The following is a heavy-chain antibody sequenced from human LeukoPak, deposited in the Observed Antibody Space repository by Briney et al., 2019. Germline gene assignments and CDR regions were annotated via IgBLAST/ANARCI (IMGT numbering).Heavy chain of an antibody. V-gene: IGHV3-33*08. D-gene: IGHD3-9*01. Sequence: PGGSLRLSCAASGFTFSTYAMSWVRQAPGKGLEWVAAIWYDGSQRYYAGSVKGRFTISRDNSKKTVYLQMNSLRAEDTAVYYCASDAVRYPLDRGQGTLVTVSS. CDR2: IWYDGSQR. CDR3: ASDAVRYPLD. J-gene: IGHJ1*01. CDR1: GFTFSTYA.